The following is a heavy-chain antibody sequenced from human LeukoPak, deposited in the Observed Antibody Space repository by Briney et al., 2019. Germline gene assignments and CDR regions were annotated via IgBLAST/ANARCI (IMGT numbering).Heavy chain of an antibody. CDR1: GYTFSDYY. J-gene: IGHJ5*02. CDR3: ARGSVMVTPYRGGNWFDP. V-gene: IGHV1-2*02. CDR2: IKPNSGGT. D-gene: IGHD5-18*01. Sequence: ASVKVSCKASGYTFSDYYMHWVRQAPGQGLEWMGWIKPNSGGTNYAQKFQGRVTMTRDTSINTAYMELSSLRSDDTAVYYCARGSVMVTPYRGGNWFDPWGQGTLVTVSS.